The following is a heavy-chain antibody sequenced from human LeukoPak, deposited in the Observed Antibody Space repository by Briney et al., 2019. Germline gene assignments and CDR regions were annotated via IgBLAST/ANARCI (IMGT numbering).Heavy chain of an antibody. CDR3: ARELLNEGNHLDY. V-gene: IGHV4-30-4*01. CDR2: IYYSGST. CDR1: GGSISSGDYY. D-gene: IGHD4-23*01. Sequence: SETLSLTRTVSGGSISSGDYYWSWIRQPPGTGLEWIGYIYYSGSTYYNPSLKSRVTISVDTSKNQFSLKLSSVTAADTAVYYCARELLNEGNHLDYWGQGTLVTVSS. J-gene: IGHJ4*02.